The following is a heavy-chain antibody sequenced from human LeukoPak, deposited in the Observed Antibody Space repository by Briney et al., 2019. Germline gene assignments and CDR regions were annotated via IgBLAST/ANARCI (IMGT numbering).Heavy chain of an antibody. CDR1: GGSISSYY. CDR3: ARLGGDDHLYYGMDV. CDR2: IYYTGRT. V-gene: IGHV4-59*08. J-gene: IGHJ6*02. Sequence: KPSETLSLTCTVSGGSISSYYWSWIRQPPGKGLQWIGYIYYTGRTNYNPSLKSRVTISVDTSKNQFSLNLSSVTAADTAVYYCARLGGDDHLYYGMDVWGQGTTVTVSS. D-gene: IGHD5-12*01.